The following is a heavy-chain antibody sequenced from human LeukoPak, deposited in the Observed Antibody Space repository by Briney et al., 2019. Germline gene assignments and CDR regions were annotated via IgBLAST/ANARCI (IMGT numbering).Heavy chain of an antibody. CDR2: ISSSSSYI. CDR1: GFTFSSYS. Sequence: NSGGSLRLSCAASGFTFSSYSMNWVRQAPGKGLEWVSSISSSSSYIYYADSVKGRFTISRDNAKNSLYLQMNSLRAEDTAVYYCAKDRDLDYYYYYMDVWGKGTTVTVSS. CDR3: AKDRDLDYYYYYMDV. J-gene: IGHJ6*03. V-gene: IGHV3-21*01.